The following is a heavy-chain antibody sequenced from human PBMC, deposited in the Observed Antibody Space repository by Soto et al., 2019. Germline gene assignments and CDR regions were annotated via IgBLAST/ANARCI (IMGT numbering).Heavy chain of an antibody. D-gene: IGHD2-15*01. CDR1: GFTVSSES. Sequence: RGDLRLSCAGSGFTVSSESLPWVRLAPGKGREWVSLIQSGGTTYYADSVKGRFTISRDTSENTLHLQMDSLRVEDTAGYYCAWDDVLCDGGRCYGIPLDVCGKGTTVTISS. CDR3: AWDDVLCDGGRCYGIPLDV. V-gene: IGHV3-66*01. J-gene: IGHJ6*03. CDR2: IQSGGTT.